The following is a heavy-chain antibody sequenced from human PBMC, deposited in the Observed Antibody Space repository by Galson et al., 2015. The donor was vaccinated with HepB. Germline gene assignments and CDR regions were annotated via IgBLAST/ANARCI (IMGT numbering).Heavy chain of an antibody. D-gene: IGHD3-16*01. CDR1: GVSISSGGYS. V-gene: IGHV4-30-2*01. J-gene: IGHJ4*02. CDR3: ARGAYYFDY. Sequence: TLSLTCAVSGVSISSGGYSWSWLRQPPGKGLEWIGYIYHSQSTYPNPSLKSRVTISLDRSRNQFSLKVTSVTAADTAVYYCARGAYYFDYWGQGTPVTVS. CDR2: IYHSQST.